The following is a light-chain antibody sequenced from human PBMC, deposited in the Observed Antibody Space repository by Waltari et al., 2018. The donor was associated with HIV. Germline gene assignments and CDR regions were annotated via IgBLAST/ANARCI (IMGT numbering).Light chain of an antibody. CDR1: NIGSKS. J-gene: IGLJ2*01. Sequence: SYVLTQPPSVSVAPGKTARITCGGENIGSKSVNWYQKQPGQAPVMVIYRDTDRASRIPGRFAGANAEDTATLTSRRVEAGDEADYFCQVWDTNTDQYVIFGGGTNLAV. V-gene: IGLV3-21*01. CDR2: RDT. CDR3: QVWDTNTDQYVI.